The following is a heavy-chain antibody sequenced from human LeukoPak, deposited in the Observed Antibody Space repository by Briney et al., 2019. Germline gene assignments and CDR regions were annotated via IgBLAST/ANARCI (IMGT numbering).Heavy chain of an antibody. CDR3: TRPGLQDY. V-gene: IGHV3-73*01. Sequence: HPGGSLRLSCAASGFTFSGSAMHWVRQASGKGLEWVGRIRSKANNYATGYAASVKGRFTISRDDSKNTAYLQMNSLKTEDTAVYYCTRPGLQDYWGQGTLVTVSS. D-gene: IGHD2-21*01. CDR2: IRSKANNYAT. CDR1: GFTFSGSA. J-gene: IGHJ4*02.